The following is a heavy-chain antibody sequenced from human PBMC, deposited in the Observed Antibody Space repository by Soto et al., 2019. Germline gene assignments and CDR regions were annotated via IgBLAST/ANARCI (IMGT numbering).Heavy chain of an antibody. D-gene: IGHD3-3*01. CDR1: GYTLTSYG. V-gene: IGHV1-18*04. J-gene: IGHJ6*02. CDR2: ISAYNGNT. Sequence: GASVKVSCKTSGYTLTSYGISWVRQAPGQGLEWMGWISAYNGNTNYAQKLQGRVTMTTDTSTSTAYMELRSLRSDDTAVYYCARESFYDFWSGYYLGRGGYYGMDVWGPGTTVTVSS. CDR3: ARESFYDFWSGYYLGRGGYYGMDV.